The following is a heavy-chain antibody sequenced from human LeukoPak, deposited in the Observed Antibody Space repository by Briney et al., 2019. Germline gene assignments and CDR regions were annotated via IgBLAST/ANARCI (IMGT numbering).Heavy chain of an antibody. CDR3: AKTRGSRRGYYYDSSGYSPFDY. V-gene: IGHV3-23*01. Sequence: GGSLRLSCAASGFTFSSYAMSWVRQAPGKGLEWVSAISGSGGSRYYADSVKGRFTISRDNSKNTLYLQMNSLRAEDTAVYYCAKTRGSRRGYYYDSSGYSPFDYWGQGTLVTVSS. D-gene: IGHD3-22*01. CDR1: GFTFSSYA. J-gene: IGHJ4*02. CDR2: ISGSGGSR.